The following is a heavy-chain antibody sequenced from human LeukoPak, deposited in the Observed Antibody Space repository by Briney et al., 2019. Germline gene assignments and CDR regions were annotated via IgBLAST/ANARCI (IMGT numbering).Heavy chain of an antibody. CDR2: INPNSGGT. CDR3: ASLGYCSGGSCYQHYYYYYYMDV. D-gene: IGHD2-15*01. V-gene: IGHV1-2*02. Sequence: ASVKVSCKASGYTFTGYYMHWVRQAPGQGLEWMGWINPNSGGTNYAQKFQGRVTMTRDTSISTAYMELSRLRSDDTAVYYCASLGYCSGGSCYQHYYYYYYMDVWGKGTTVTVSS. J-gene: IGHJ6*03. CDR1: GYTFTGYY.